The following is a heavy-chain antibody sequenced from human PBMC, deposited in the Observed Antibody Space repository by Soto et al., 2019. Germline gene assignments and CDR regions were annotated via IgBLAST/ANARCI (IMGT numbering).Heavy chain of an antibody. CDR2: ISAYNGTA. J-gene: IGHJ5*02. CDR3: AAGPKDWFDP. CDR1: GGTFSSYA. V-gene: IGHV1-18*01. Sequence: ASVKVSCKASGGTFSSYAISWVRQAPGQGLEWMGWISAYNGTANYAQKLQGRVTMTTDESTSTAYMELRSLRSDDTAVYYCAAGPKDWFDPWGQGTLVTVSS.